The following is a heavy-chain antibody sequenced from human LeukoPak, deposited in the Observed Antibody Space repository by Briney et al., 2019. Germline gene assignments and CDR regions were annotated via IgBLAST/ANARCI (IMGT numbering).Heavy chain of an antibody. CDR3: ARATGDYYYYYGMDV. V-gene: IGHV4-39*07. CDR2: IYYSGST. D-gene: IGHD4-17*01. J-gene: IGHJ6*02. CDR1: GGSMSSSSYY. Sequence: SETLSLTCTVSGGSMSSSSYYWGWIRQPPGKGLQWIGSIYYSGSTYYNPSLRSRVTISVDTSKNQFSLKLSSVTAADTAVYYCARATGDYYYYYGMDVWGQGTTVTVSS.